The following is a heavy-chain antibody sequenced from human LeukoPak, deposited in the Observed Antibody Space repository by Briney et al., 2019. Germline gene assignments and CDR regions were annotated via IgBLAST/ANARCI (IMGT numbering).Heavy chain of an antibody. Sequence: PSETLSLTCTVSGGSISSVPDYWSWIRQPAGKGLEWIGRIHTSGSTNYNPSLKSRVTISVDTSKNQFSLKLSSVTAADTAVYYCAMTLRSFDIWGQGTMVTVSS. CDR1: GGSISSVPDY. D-gene: IGHD5/OR15-5a*01. CDR2: IHTSGST. CDR3: AMTLRSFDI. V-gene: IGHV4-61*02. J-gene: IGHJ3*02.